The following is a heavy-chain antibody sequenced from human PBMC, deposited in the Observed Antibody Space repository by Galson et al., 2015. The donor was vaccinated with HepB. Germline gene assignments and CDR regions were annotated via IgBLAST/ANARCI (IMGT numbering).Heavy chain of an antibody. J-gene: IGHJ4*02. Sequence: SLRLSCAASGLTFTSRTLHWARQAHGKGLEWVSGIGQPDGPTYYADPVKGRFTITRDNSRNTLFLHMNSLRDDDTAVYYCAAGVGHDFWGQGTLVTVSS. CDR2: IGQPDGPT. V-gene: IGHV3-23*01. CDR1: GLTFTSRT. CDR3: AAGVGHDF. D-gene: IGHD3-10*01.